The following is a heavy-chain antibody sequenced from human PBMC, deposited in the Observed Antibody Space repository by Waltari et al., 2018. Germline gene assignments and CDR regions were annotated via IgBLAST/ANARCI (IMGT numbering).Heavy chain of an antibody. CDR3: ARGSSGYSYGFFDY. CDR1: GGSFSGYY. Sequence: QVQLQQWGAGLLKPSETLSLTYAVYGGSFSGYYWSWIRQPPGKGLEWIGEINHSGSNNYNPSLKSRVTISVDTSKNQVSLKLSSVTAADTAVYYCARGSSGYSYGFFDYWGQGTLVTVSS. CDR2: INHSGSN. V-gene: IGHV4-34*01. J-gene: IGHJ4*02. D-gene: IGHD5-18*01.